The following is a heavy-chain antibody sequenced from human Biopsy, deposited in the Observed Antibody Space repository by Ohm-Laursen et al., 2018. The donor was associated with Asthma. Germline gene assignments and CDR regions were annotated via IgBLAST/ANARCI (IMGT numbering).Heavy chain of an antibody. V-gene: IGHV1-3*01. J-gene: IGHJ3*02. CDR2: INAGNGNT. Sequence: PSAKPSCKASRYTFTSYAIPSVRQAPGHRLEWMGWINAGNGNTKYPQKLQGRVTITRDTPASTAYTELSSLRSEDPAVYYCARTYYDFLTGQVNDAFAIWGQGTMVTVSS. CDR3: ARTYYDFLTGQVNDAFAI. CDR1: RYTFTSYA. D-gene: IGHD3-9*01.